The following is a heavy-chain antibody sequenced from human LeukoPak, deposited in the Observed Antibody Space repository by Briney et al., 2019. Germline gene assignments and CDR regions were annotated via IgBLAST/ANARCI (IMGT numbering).Heavy chain of an antibody. CDR2: ISNDGNIK. D-gene: IGHD3-22*01. CDR3: ARAKYYDTSGHFIREAFDI. J-gene: IGHJ3*02. V-gene: IGHV3-30*04. Sequence: PGGSLRLSCAASGFTFSSYTMHWVRQAPDKGLEWVAVISNDGNIKYHADSVKGRFIISRDNSKNTLFLQMNNLRPDDTAVYSCARAKYYDTSGHFIREAFDIWGQGTMVTVSS. CDR1: GFTFSSYT.